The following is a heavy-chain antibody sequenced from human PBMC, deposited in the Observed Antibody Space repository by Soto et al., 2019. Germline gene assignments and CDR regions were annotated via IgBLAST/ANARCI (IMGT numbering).Heavy chain of an antibody. CDR3: AKKYSSGWYLGAFDI. J-gene: IGHJ3*02. D-gene: IGHD6-19*01. CDR1: GFTFSSYA. V-gene: IGHV3-23*01. CDR2: ISGSGGST. Sequence: GGSLRLSCAASGFTFSSYAMSWVHQAPGKGLEWVSAISGSGGSTYYADSVKGRFTISRDNSKNTLYLQMNSLRAEDTAVYYCAKKYSSGWYLGAFDIWGQGTMVTVSS.